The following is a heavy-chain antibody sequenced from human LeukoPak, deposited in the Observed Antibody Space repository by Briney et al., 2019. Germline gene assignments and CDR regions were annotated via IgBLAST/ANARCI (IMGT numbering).Heavy chain of an antibody. CDR2: ISSSGSTI. CDR3: ASAHYYDSSGYSFDY. Sequence: GGSLGLSCAASGFTFSDYYMSWIRQAPGKGLEWVSYISSSGSTIYYADSVKGRFTISRGNAKNSLYLQMNSLRAEDTAVYYCASAHYYDSSGYSFDYWGQGTLVTVSS. CDR1: GFTFSDYY. V-gene: IGHV3-11*01. J-gene: IGHJ4*02. D-gene: IGHD3-22*01.